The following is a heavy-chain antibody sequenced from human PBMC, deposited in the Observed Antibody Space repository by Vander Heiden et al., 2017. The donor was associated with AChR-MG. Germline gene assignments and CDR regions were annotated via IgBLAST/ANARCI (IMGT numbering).Heavy chain of an antibody. V-gene: IGHV3-23*01. CDR2: ISGSGGST. CDR3: AKDQRDYYDSSGYSLGMDV. D-gene: IGHD3-22*01. CDR1: GVTFSSHA. Sequence: EVQLLESGGGLVQPGGSLRLSCAASGVTFSSHAMGWVRQAPGKGLEWVSAISGSGGSTYYADSVKGRFTISRDNSKNTLYLQMNSLRAEDTAVYYCAKDQRDYYDSSGYSLGMDVWGQGTTVTVSS. J-gene: IGHJ6*02.